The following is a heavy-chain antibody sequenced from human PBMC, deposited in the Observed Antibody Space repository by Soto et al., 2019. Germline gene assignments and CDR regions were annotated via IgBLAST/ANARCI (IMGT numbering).Heavy chain of an antibody. J-gene: IGHJ4*02. CDR1: GGTFSSYA. Sequence: RASVKVSCKASGGTFSSYAISWVRQAPGQGLEWMGGIIPIFGTANYAQKFQGRVTITADESTSTAYMELSSLRSEDTAVYYCARVRGVLAFNFDYWGQGTLVTVSS. V-gene: IGHV1-69*13. D-gene: IGHD3-10*01. CDR3: ARVRGVLAFNFDY. CDR2: IIPIFGTA.